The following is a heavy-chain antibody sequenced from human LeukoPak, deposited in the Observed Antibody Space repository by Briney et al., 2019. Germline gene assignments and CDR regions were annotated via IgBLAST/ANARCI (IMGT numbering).Heavy chain of an antibody. Sequence: QPGGSLRLSCAVSGFTFSGFWMSWSRQAPGKGLEWVASINHNGNVNYYVDSVKGRFTISRDNAKNSLYLQMSNLRAEDTAVYFCARGGGLDVWGQGATVTVSS. V-gene: IGHV3-7*03. D-gene: IGHD3-16*01. CDR1: GFTFSGFW. CDR3: ARGGGLDV. J-gene: IGHJ6*02. CDR2: INHNGNVN.